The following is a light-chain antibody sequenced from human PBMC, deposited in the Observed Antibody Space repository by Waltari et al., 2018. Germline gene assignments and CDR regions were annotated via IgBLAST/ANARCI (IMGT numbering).Light chain of an antibody. CDR2: EVS. CDR1: SRHVGGYNH. CDR3: SSYAGSNNFVV. V-gene: IGLV2-8*01. J-gene: IGLJ2*01. Sequence: QSALTQPPPASGSPGQSVTISCTATSRHVGGYNHVPWYQQHPGKAPKRMIYEVSQRPQGVPDRFSGSKSGNTASLTVSGLQAEDEADYYCSSYAGSNNFVVFGGGTKLTVL.